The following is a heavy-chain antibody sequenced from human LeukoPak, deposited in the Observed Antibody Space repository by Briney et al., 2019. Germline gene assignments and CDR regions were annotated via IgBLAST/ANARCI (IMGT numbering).Heavy chain of an antibody. CDR1: GGTFSSYA. CDR2: IIPIFGIA. CDR3: ARDLDVVAEGRFDY. V-gene: IGHV1-69*04. D-gene: IGHD5-12*01. Sequence: SVKLSCKASGGTFSSYAISWVRQAPGQGLEWMGRIIPIFGIANYAKKFQDRVTITADKSTSTADMELSSLRSEDTAVYYCARDLDVVAEGRFDYWGQGTLVTVSS. J-gene: IGHJ4*02.